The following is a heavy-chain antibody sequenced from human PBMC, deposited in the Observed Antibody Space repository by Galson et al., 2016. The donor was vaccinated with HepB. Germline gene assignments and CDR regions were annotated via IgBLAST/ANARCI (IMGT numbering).Heavy chain of an antibody. D-gene: IGHD4-17*01. CDR1: GFSFGDYT. J-gene: IGHJ3*02. CDR2: IRGKAFGGTT. CDR3: ARGAGIRDYGDHLPRPAAFDI. V-gene: IGHV3-49*03. Sequence: SLRLSCAPSGFSFGDYTMTWFRQAPGKGLEWVGFIRGKAFGGTTAYAASVKGRFTISRDNSKGIANLQMSSLKTEDTAVYYCARGAGIRDYGDHLPRPAAFDIWGQGTMVTVSS.